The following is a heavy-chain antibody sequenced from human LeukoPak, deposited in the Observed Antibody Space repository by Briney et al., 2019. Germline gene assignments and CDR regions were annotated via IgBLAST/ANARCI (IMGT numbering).Heavy chain of an antibody. D-gene: IGHD3-10*01. Sequence: PSETLSLTCTVSGGSISSYYWTWIRQPPGMGLEWIGYIYYSGNTNYNPSLKSRVTISVDTSKNQFSLQLTSVTAADTAVYYCARVRSEIYYTGIFDYWGQGTLVTVSS. CDR3: ARVRSEIYYTGIFDY. J-gene: IGHJ4*02. CDR2: IYYSGNT. V-gene: IGHV4-59*01. CDR1: GGSISSYY.